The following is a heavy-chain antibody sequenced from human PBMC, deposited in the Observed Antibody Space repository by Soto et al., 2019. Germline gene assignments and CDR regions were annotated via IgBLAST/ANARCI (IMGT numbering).Heavy chain of an antibody. D-gene: IGHD3-10*01. CDR3: AQSLRDYGLGRERANYFHP. V-gene: IGHV2-5*02. Sequence: QITLKESGPTLVRPTQTLTLTCTFSGFSLSTTGVGVGWIRQPPGKALEWLALIYWDDDKRYSPSLKSRLTITKDTSKNEVILTMTNMDPVDTATYYCAQSLRDYGLGRERANYFHPWGQGTLVTVSS. CDR2: IYWDDDK. CDR1: GFSLSTTGVG. J-gene: IGHJ5*02.